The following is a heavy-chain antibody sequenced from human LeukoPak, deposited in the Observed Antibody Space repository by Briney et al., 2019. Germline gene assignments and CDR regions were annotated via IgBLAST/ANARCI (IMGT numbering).Heavy chain of an antibody. Sequence: GASVKVSCKVSGYTLTELSLHWVRQAPGKGLEWMGGFDPEDGETIYAQKFQGRVTMTEDTSTDTAYMELSSLRSEDTAVYYCATVLTPGRPYSSGYYYNWFDPWGQGTLVTVSS. J-gene: IGHJ5*02. CDR1: GYTLTELS. D-gene: IGHD3-22*01. V-gene: IGHV1-24*01. CDR3: ATVLTPGRPYSSGYYYNWFDP. CDR2: FDPEDGET.